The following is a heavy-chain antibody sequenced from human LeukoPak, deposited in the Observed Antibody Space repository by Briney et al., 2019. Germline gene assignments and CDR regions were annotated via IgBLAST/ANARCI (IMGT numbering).Heavy chain of an antibody. CDR1: GGSVINTNW. CDR2: VHLDGRT. Sequence: SGTLSLTCGVSGGSVINTNWWTWVRQPPGKGLEWIGEVHLDGRTNYNPSLESRLTMSVDVPENQVSLKLTSVTAADTAVYYCAREGGFYRPLDYSGQGTLVTVSS. J-gene: IGHJ4*02. V-gene: IGHV4-4*02. CDR3: AREGGFYRPLDY. D-gene: IGHD3-3*01.